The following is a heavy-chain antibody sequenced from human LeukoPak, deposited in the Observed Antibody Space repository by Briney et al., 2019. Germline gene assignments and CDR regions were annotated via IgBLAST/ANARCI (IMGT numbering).Heavy chain of an antibody. J-gene: IGHJ6*02. V-gene: IGHV1-69*05. Sequence: GASVKVSCKASGGTFSSYAISWVRQAPGQGLEWMGGIIPIFGTANYAQKFQGRVTITTDESTSTAYMELSSLRSEDTAVYYCAKNAGKANYYYGMDVWGQGTLVTVSS. CDR3: AKNAGKANYYYGMDV. CDR2: IIPIFGTA. CDR1: GGTFSSYA.